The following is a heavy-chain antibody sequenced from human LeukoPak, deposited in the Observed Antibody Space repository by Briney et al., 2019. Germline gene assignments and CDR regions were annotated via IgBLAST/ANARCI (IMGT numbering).Heavy chain of an antibody. V-gene: IGHV4-34*01. J-gene: IGHJ4*02. Sequence: SETLSLTCVVYGGSFSGYYWSWIRQPPGKGLEWIGEINHSGSTNYNPSLKSRVTISVDTSKNQFSLKLSSVTAADTAVYYCARGRLYDFWSGYHYWGQGTLVTVSS. CDR1: GGSFSGYY. CDR2: INHSGST. D-gene: IGHD3-3*01. CDR3: ARGRLYDFWSGYHY.